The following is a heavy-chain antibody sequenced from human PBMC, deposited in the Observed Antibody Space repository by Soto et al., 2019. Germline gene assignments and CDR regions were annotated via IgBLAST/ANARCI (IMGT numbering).Heavy chain of an antibody. J-gene: IGHJ6*02. V-gene: IGHV1-18*01. CDR2: ISAYNGNT. Sequence: ASVKVSCKASGYTFTSYGISWVRQAPGQGLEWMGWISAYNGNTNYAQKLQGRVTMTTDTSTSTAYMELRSLRSDDTAVYYCARVDEAYYYYGMDVWGQGTTVTVSS. CDR3: ARVDEAYYYYGMDV. D-gene: IGHD2-2*03. CDR1: GYTFTSYG.